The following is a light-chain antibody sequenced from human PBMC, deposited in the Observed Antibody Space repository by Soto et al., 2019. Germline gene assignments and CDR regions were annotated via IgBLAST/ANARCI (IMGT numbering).Light chain of an antibody. CDR2: GAS. J-gene: IGKJ4*01. CDR3: QQYGTSPILA. CDR1: QSVSSSY. Sequence: EIVLTQSPGTLSLSPGERATLSCRASQSVSSSYLAWYQQKPGQAPRLLIYGASSRATGIPDRFSGSGSGTDFTVIISRLEPEDFAVYYCQQYGTSPILAFGGGTKVEIK. V-gene: IGKV3-20*01.